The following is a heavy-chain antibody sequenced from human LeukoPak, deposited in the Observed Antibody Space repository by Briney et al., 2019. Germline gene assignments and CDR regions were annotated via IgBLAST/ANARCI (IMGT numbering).Heavy chain of an antibody. J-gene: IGHJ3*02. CDR2: INHSGST. CDR3: ARQGCDPQEDPNAFDI. V-gene: IGHV4-34*01. Sequence: TSETLSLTCAVYGGSFSGYYWSWIRQPPGKGLEWIGEINHSGSTNYNPSLKSRVTISVDTSKNQFSLKLSSVTAADTAVYYCARQGCDPQEDPNAFDIWGQGTMVTVSS. CDR1: GGSFSGYY. D-gene: IGHD2-15*01.